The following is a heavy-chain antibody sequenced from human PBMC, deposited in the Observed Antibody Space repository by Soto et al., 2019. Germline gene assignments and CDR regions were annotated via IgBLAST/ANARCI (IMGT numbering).Heavy chain of an antibody. Sequence: QEQLVQSGAEVKKPGSSVKVSCKASGGIFSSYAISWVRQAPGQGLEWMGGIIPIFGTANYAQNVQGRVTITADESTNTAYMDLSSLKSEDTAIYYCARGGSGYVWFNEFWGQGTLVTVSS. J-gene: IGHJ4*02. V-gene: IGHV1-69*01. CDR2: IIPIFGTA. D-gene: IGHD3-22*01. CDR3: ARGGSGYVWFNEF. CDR1: GGIFSSYA.